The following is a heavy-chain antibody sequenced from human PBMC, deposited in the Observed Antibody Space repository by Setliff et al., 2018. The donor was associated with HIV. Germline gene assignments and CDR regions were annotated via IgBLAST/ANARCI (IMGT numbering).Heavy chain of an antibody. CDR1: GTSINSHY. CDR2: IYYTGIP. CDR3: TRRINFGSGYYEDHAFDL. V-gene: IGHV4-59*11. J-gene: IGHJ3*01. D-gene: IGHD3-3*01. Sequence: LSLTCTVSGTSINSHYWSWIRQTPGKGLQWIGLIYYTGIPTYNPSLEGRITMSVDRSKNQFSLRLTSVTAADTAIYFCTRRINFGSGYYEDHAFDLWGQGTMVTVSS.